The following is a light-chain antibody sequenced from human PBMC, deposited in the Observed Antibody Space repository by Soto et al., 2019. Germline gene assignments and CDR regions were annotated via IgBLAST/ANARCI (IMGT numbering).Light chain of an antibody. Sequence: EIVMTQSPATLSVSPVERATLSCRASQSVSTNLAWYQQKPGRAPRLLIFGASTRATGIPARFSGSGSGTEFTITINSLQFDDFAVYYCQQYTNWPPWTFGQGTKVYLK. J-gene: IGKJ1*01. V-gene: IGKV3-15*01. CDR1: QSVSTN. CDR3: QQYTNWPPWT. CDR2: GAS.